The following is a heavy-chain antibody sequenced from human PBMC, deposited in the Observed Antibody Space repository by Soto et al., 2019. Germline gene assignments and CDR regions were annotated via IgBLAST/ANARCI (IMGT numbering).Heavy chain of an antibody. V-gene: IGHV1-69*14. J-gene: IGHJ6*02. CDR3: ARHPPAVYYYGMDV. CDR1: GGTFSSYA. Sequence: QVQLVQSGAEVKKPGSSVKVSCKASGGTFSSYAISWVRQAPGEGLEWMGGIIPIFGTANYAQKFQGRVTITANKSTSTAYMVLSSLRSEDTAVYYCARHPPAVYYYGMDVWGQGTTVTVSS. CDR2: IIPIFGTA.